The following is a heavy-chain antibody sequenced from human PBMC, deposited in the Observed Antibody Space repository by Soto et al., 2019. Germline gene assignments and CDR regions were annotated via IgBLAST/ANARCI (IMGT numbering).Heavy chain of an antibody. CDR1: GFTFTSSA. CDR3: AADNSYYDSRGYYYVEEYFQH. Sequence: GASVKVSCKASGFTFTSSAVQWVRQARGQRLEWIGWIVVGSGNTNYAQKFQERVTITRDMSTSTAYMELSSLRSEDTAVYYCAADNSYYDSRGYYYVEEYFQHWGQGTLVTVSS. CDR2: IVVGSGNT. D-gene: IGHD3-22*01. J-gene: IGHJ1*01. V-gene: IGHV1-58*01.